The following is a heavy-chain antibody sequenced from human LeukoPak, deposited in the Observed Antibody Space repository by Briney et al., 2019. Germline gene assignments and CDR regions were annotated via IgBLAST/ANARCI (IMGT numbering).Heavy chain of an antibody. V-gene: IGHV3-11*01. CDR2: ISSSGSTI. Sequence: TGGSLRLSCAASGFTFSDYYMSWIRQAPGKGLEWVSYISSSGSTIYYADSVKGRFTISRDNSKNTLYLQMNSLGAEDTAVYYCAKTYVWYYFDYWGQGILVTVSS. CDR1: GFTFSDYY. D-gene: IGHD3-16*01. J-gene: IGHJ4*02. CDR3: AKTYVWYYFDY.